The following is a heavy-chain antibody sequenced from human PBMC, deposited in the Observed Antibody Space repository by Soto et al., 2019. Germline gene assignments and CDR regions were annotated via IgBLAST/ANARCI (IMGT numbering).Heavy chain of an antibody. Sequence: SVTVSCKASGGTFSSYAISWVRQAPGQGLEWMGGIIPIFGTANYAQKFQGRVTITADESTSTAYMELSSLRSEDTAVYYCARESIAARPAKYYYYYGMDVWGQGTTVTVSS. CDR3: ARESIAARPAKYYYYYGMDV. CDR1: GGTFSSYA. V-gene: IGHV1-69*13. J-gene: IGHJ6*02. CDR2: IIPIFGTA. D-gene: IGHD6-6*01.